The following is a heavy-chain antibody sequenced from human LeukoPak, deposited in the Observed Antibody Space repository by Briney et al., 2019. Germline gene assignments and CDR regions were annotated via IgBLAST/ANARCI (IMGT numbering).Heavy chain of an antibody. J-gene: IGHJ5*02. V-gene: IGHV3-48*04. CDR3: AKDFRSYYGNGGWFDP. D-gene: IGHD3-10*01. Sequence: PGGSLRLSCAASGFTFSSYSMNWVRQAPGKGLEWVSYISSSSSTIYYADSVKGRFTISRDNAKNSLYLQMNSLRAEDTALYYCAKDFRSYYGNGGWFDPWGQGTLVTVSS. CDR2: ISSSSSTI. CDR1: GFTFSSYS.